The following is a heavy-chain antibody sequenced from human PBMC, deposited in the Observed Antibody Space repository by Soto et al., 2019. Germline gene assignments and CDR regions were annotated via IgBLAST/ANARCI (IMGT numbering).Heavy chain of an antibody. J-gene: IGHJ4*02. D-gene: IGHD3-9*01. CDR1: GGSISSSSYY. CDR2: IYYSGST. V-gene: IGHV4-39*01. Sequence: QLQLQESGPGLVKPSETLSLTCTVSGGSISSSSYYWGWIPQPPGKGLEWIGSIYYSGSTYYNPSLKSRVTISVDKSKNQFSLKLSSVTAADTAVYYCARLEGLATISYYFDYWGQGTLVTVSS. CDR3: ARLEGLATISYYFDY.